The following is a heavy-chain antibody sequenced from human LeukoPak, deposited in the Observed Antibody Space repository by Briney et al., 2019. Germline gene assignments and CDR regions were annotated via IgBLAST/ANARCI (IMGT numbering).Heavy chain of an antibody. CDR2: IYYSGST. CDR3: ARQKRPHDAFDI. Sequence: SETLSLTCTVSGGSISSYYWSWIRQPPGKGLEWIGYIYYSGSTNYNPSLKSRVTISVDTSKNHFSLKLSSVTAADTAVYYCARQKRPHDAFDIWGQGTMVTVSS. J-gene: IGHJ3*02. V-gene: IGHV4-59*01. CDR1: GGSISSYY.